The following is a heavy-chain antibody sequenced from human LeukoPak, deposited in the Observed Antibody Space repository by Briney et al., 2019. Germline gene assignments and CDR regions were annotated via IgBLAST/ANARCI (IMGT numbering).Heavy chain of an antibody. CDR1: GGSISSYY. CDR3: AGSGSYYKFDY. Sequence: SETLSLTCTVSGGSISSYYWSWIRQPPGKGLEWIGYIYYSGSTNYNPSLKSRVTISVDTSKNQFSLKLSSVTAADTAVYYCAGSGSYYKFDYWGQGTLVTVSS. J-gene: IGHJ4*02. CDR2: IYYSGST. D-gene: IGHD3-10*01. V-gene: IGHV4-59*12.